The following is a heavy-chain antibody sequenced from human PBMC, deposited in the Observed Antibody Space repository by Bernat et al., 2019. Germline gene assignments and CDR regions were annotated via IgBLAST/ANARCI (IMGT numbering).Heavy chain of an antibody. D-gene: IGHD1-26*01. CDR2: ISYDGSNK. V-gene: IGHV3-30*18. J-gene: IGHJ4*02. CDR3: AKDRDSGSYLYYFDY. CDR1: GFTFSSYG. Sequence: QVQLVESGGGVVQPGRSLRLSCAASGFTFSSYGMHWVRQAPGKGLEWVAVISYDGSNKYYADSVKGRFTISRDNSKNTLYLQMNSLRAEDTAVYYCAKDRDSGSYLYYFDYWGQGTLVTVSP.